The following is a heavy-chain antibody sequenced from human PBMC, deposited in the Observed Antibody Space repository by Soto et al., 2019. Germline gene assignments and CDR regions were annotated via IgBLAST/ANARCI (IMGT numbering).Heavy chain of an antibody. CDR1: GFTFSSYA. J-gene: IGHJ4*02. CDR2: IAYDGSNK. CDR3: ANGGNTMIADRTYFDS. V-gene: IGHV3-30-3*01. D-gene: IGHD3-22*01. Sequence: PGGSLRLSCAASGFTFSSYAMHWVRQAPGKGLEWVAGIAYDGSNKYYADSVKGRFTISRDTSKNTLYLQMNSLSAEDTAVYYCANGGNTMIADRTYFDSWGQGTLVTVSS.